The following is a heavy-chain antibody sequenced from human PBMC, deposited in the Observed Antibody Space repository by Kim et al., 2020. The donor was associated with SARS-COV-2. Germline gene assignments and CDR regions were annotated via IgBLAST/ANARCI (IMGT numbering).Heavy chain of an antibody. Sequence: GGSLRLSCAASGFIFSGYWMSWVRQSPGKGLEWVATIKHDGGERYYVDSVKGRFTISRENAKNSLYLQMNSLRAEDTAVYYCARGGRGSGRFDSWGQGT. J-gene: IGHJ4*02. V-gene: IGHV3-7*01. CDR2: IKHDGGER. D-gene: IGHD2-15*01. CDR3: ARGGRGSGRFDS. CDR1: GFIFSGYW.